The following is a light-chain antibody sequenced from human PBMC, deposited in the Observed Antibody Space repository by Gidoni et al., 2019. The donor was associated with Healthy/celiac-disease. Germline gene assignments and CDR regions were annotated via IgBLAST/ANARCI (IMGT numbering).Light chain of an antibody. CDR1: QGISNY. J-gene: IGKJ1*01. CDR3: QKYNSAPPGT. CDR2: AAS. Sequence: DIQMTQSPSSLSASVGDRVTITCRASQGISNYLAWYQQKPGKVPKLLIDAASTLQSGVPSRFSGSGSGTDFTLTISSLQPEDVATYYCQKYNSAPPGTFXQXTKVEIK. V-gene: IGKV1-27*01.